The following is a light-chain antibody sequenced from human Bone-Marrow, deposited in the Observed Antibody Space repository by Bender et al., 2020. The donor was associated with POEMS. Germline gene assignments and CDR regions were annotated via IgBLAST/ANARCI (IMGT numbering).Light chain of an antibody. V-gene: IGLV2-11*01. Sequence: QSALTQPRSVSGSPGQSVTISCTATSSDVGDYNYVSWYQQLPGEVPKLLIYDVTKRPSGVPDRFSGSKSGNTASLTISVLQAKDEADYYCCSLAGTYTYVFGGGTKVTVL. CDR3: CSLAGTYTYV. CDR1: SSDVGDYNY. CDR2: DVT. J-gene: IGLJ1*01.